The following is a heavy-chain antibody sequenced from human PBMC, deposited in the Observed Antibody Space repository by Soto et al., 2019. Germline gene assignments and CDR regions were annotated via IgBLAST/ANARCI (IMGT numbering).Heavy chain of an antibody. CDR2: ISYDGSND. V-gene: IGHV3-30*03. CDR1: GFTFSSFG. CDR3: GRIVDGSGTDA. J-gene: IGHJ5*02. D-gene: IGHD3-10*01. Sequence: TGGSLRLSCAASGFTFSSFGMHWVRQAPGKGLEWVAHISYDGSNDHSADSVKGRFIISRDNYKNTLYLQMNSLRVEDTAVYYCGRIVDGSGTDAWGQGILVTVSS.